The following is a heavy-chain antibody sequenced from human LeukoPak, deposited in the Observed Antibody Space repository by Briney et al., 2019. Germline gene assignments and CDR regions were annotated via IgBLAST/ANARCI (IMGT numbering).Heavy chain of an antibody. J-gene: IGHJ4*02. D-gene: IGHD2-15*01. Sequence: GESLKISCKGSGYSFSTYWIGWVRQVPGKGLEWMGVVYLGDSDTRYSPSFQGQVTISADKSISTAYLQWSSLKASDTAMYYCAIHVNSRGGHWGQGTLVTVPS. CDR1: GYSFSTYW. V-gene: IGHV5-51*01. CDR3: AIHVNSRGGH. CDR2: VYLGDSDT.